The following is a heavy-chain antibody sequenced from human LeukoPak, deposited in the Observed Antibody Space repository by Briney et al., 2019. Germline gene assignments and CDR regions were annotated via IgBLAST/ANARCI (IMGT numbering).Heavy chain of an antibody. CDR1: GGSFSGYY. Sequence: SETLSLTCAVYGGSFSGYYWSWIRQPPGKGLEWIGEINHSGSTNYNLSLKSRVTISVDTSKNQFSLKLSSVTAADTAVYYCARHVVVVAATHNWFDPWGQGTLVTVSS. D-gene: IGHD2-15*01. V-gene: IGHV4-34*01. CDR2: INHSGST. CDR3: ARHVVVVAATHNWFDP. J-gene: IGHJ5*02.